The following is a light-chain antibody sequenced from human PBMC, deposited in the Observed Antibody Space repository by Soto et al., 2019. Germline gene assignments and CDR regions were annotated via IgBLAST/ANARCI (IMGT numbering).Light chain of an antibody. J-gene: IGKJ1*01. Sequence: EFVLTQSPGTLSLSPGERATLSCRASQTVRNNYLAWYQQKPGQAPRLLIYDASSRATGIPDRFSGGGSGTEFTLTISSLQSEDFAVYYCQQYNKWPPWTFGQGTKVDIK. CDR1: QTVRNNY. V-gene: IGKV3-20*01. CDR3: QQYNKWPPWT. CDR2: DAS.